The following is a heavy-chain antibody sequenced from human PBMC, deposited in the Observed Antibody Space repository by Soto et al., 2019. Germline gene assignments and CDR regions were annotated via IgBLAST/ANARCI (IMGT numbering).Heavy chain of an antibody. Sequence: RGSLRLSCEASGFSFRNYTMNWARQAPGKGLEWVSSIRSNTDYIYYADSVKGRFTISRDNAKNSLYLQMNSLRAEDTAVYYCWLKVVANAALYTWGQGTRVT. J-gene: IGHJ3*02. V-gene: IGHV3-21*01. CDR2: IRSNTDYI. D-gene: IGHD2-15*01. CDR3: WLKVVANAALYT. CDR1: GFSFRNYT.